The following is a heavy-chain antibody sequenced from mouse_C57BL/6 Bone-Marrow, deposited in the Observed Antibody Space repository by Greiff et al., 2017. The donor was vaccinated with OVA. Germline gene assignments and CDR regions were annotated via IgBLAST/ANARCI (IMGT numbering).Heavy chain of an antibody. CDR2: LDPSDRYT. D-gene: IGHD3-2*02. CDR1: GYTFTSYW. J-gene: IGHJ3*01. V-gene: IGHV1-50*01. CDR3: ARMSSSGYSFAY. Sequence: VQLQQPGAELVKPGASVKLSCKASGYTFTSYWMQWVKQRPGQGLEWIGELDPSDRYTNYTPKFKGKATLTVDTSSSTAYMQLSSLTSEDSAVYYCARMSSSGYSFAYGGQGTLVTVSA.